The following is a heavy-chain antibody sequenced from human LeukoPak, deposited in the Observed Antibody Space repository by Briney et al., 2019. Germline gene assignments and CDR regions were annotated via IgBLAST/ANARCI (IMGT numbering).Heavy chain of an antibody. CDR3: AKYMPPAMQPFFDY. V-gene: IGHV3-23*01. J-gene: IGHJ4*01. D-gene: IGHD2-2*01. CDR2: ISGGGSNT. CDR1: GFTFSSYP. Sequence: GGSLRLSCAASGFTFSSYPMSWVRQAPGKGLEWVSSISGGGSNTYYADSVKGRFTISRDDSKNTLYLQMNSLRAEDTAVYYCAKYMPPAMQPFFDYWGHGTLVTVSS.